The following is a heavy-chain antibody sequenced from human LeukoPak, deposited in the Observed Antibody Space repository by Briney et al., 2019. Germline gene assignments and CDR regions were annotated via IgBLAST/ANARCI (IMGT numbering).Heavy chain of an antibody. CDR2: INPSGGST. Sequence: RRASVKVSCKASGYTFTSYYMHWVRQAPGQGLEWMGIINPSGGSTSYAQKFQGRVTMTRDMSTSTVYMELSSLRSEDTAVYYCASATLRCSGGSCYEMDVWGKGTTVTVSS. CDR3: ASATLRCSGGSCYEMDV. J-gene: IGHJ6*04. V-gene: IGHV1-46*01. D-gene: IGHD2-15*01. CDR1: GYTFTSYY.